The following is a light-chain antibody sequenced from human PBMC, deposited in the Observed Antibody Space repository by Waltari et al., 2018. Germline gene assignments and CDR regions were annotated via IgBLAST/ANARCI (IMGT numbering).Light chain of an antibody. J-gene: IGKJ3*01. V-gene: IGKV3-20*01. CDR2: GAS. CDR3: HQYGSSPFT. CDR1: QSVNSNY. Sequence: EIVLTQSPGTLSLSPGEGASLSCRASQSVNSNYFAWYQQKPGQAPRLLIHGASTRATGTPDRFSGGGSGTHFTLTINRLQPEDLAVYYCHQYGSSPFTFGPGTKVGIK.